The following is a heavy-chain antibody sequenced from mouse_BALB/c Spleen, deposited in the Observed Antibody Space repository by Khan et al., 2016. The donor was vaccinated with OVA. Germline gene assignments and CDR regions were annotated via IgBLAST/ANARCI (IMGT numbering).Heavy chain of an antibody. CDR1: GYSFTGYL. CDR2: INPHIGET. V-gene: IGHV1-20*02. Sequence: EVKLEVSGPELVKPGASVKISCKASGYSFTGYLMNWVMQSHGKSLEWIGRINPHIGETFYNQKFKDKATLTVDESSRTAHMELRSLASEDSAVYYCARKNGSDFDYWGQGTTLTVSS. CDR3: ARKNGSDFDY. J-gene: IGHJ2*01. D-gene: IGHD1-1*01.